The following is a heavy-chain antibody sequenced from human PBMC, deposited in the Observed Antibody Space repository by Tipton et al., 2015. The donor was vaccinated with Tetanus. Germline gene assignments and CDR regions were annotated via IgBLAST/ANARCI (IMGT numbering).Heavy chain of an antibody. Sequence: TLSLTCAVSGISIGSANYYWSWIRLHPRKGLEWIGYIYYRGSIHYNPSLQSRVFISLDTSANQFSLKLNSVTAADTAVYYCARGGNEYGDPPDYWGRGILVIVSA. CDR2: IYYRGSI. CDR1: GISIGSANYY. CDR3: ARGGNEYGDPPDY. D-gene: IGHD4-17*01. V-gene: IGHV4-31*11. J-gene: IGHJ4*02.